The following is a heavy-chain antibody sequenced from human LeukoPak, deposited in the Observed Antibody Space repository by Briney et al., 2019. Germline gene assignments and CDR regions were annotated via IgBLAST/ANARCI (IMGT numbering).Heavy chain of an antibody. D-gene: IGHD1-26*01. Sequence: SETLSLTCTVSGYSITSDYYWGWIRQSPGKGLEWVGSIYHSGVTYFNPSLKSRITLSIDTSKNQFSLQLSSVTAADTALYYCVRSGPYIKEGFDYWGQGTLVTVSS. CDR2: IYHSGVT. CDR3: VRSGPYIKEGFDY. J-gene: IGHJ4*01. V-gene: IGHV4-38-2*02. CDR1: GYSITSDYY.